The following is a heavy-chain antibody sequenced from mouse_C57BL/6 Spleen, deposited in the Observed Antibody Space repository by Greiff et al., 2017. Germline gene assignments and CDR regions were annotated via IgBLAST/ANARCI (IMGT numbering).Heavy chain of an antibody. CDR1: GYTFTSYW. Sequence: VQLQQPGAELVRPGSSVKLSCKASGYTFTSYWMHWVKQRPIQGLEWIGNIDPSDSETHYNQKFKDKATLTVDKSSSTAYMQLSSLTSEDSAVYYCAREETAQAKNFDVWGTGTTVTVSS. D-gene: IGHD3-2*02. J-gene: IGHJ1*03. V-gene: IGHV1-52*01. CDR3: AREETAQAKNFDV. CDR2: IDPSDSET.